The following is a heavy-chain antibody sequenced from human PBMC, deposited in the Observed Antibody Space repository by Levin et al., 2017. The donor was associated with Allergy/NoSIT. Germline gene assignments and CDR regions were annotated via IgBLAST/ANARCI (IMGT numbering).Heavy chain of an antibody. J-gene: IGHJ4*02. CDR2: INPNSGGT. V-gene: IGHV1-2*06. D-gene: IGHD4-17*01. Sequence: ASVKVSCKASGYTFTGYYMHWVRQAPGQGLEWMGRINPNSGGTNYAQKFQGRVTMTRDTSISTAYMELSRLRSDDTAVYYCARDIRRTTVTTDYWGQGTLVTVSS. CDR1: GYTFTGYY. CDR3: ARDIRRTTVTTDY.